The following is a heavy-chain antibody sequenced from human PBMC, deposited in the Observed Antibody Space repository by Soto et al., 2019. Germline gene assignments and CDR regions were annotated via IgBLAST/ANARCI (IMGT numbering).Heavy chain of an antibody. Sequence: GSKRLSSAASWFNVSSIYSSWVLKDPGKGLEWVSVIYSGGSTYYADSVKGRFTISRDNSKNTLYLQMNSLRAEDTAVYYCAREDGYRGGDAFDIWGQGTAVTVSS. CDR1: WFNVSSIY. CDR3: AREDGYRGGDAFDI. J-gene: IGHJ3*02. D-gene: IGHD5-12*01. V-gene: IGHV3-66*01. CDR2: IYSGGST.